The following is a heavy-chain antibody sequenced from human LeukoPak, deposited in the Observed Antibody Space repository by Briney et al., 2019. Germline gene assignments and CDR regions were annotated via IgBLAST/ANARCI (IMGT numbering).Heavy chain of an antibody. CDR2: INHSGST. J-gene: IGHJ6*03. D-gene: IGHD6-13*01. V-gene: IGHV4-34*01. Sequence: PSETLSLTCAVYGGSFSGYYWRWIRQPPGKGLEWIGEINHSGSTNYNPSLKSRVTISVDTSNNQFSLKRSSVSAAATAVYYCARGALESSSSWSRYYYYYMDVWGKGTTVTVSS. CDR1: GGSFSGYY. CDR3: ARGALESSSSWSRYYYYYMDV.